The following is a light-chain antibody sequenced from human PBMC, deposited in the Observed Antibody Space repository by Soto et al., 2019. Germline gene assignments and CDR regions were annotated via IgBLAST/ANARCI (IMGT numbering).Light chain of an antibody. Sequence: EIVMTQSPATLSVSPGELAKLSCSAIQSVRSNLAWYQPRPGQAPRLLIYAASTRATGIPARFSGSGSGTEFTLIIDRLQSEDFAVYHCQQYNNWPPRLNCGGGTKGDNK. J-gene: IGKJ4*01. CDR1: QSVRSN. V-gene: IGKV3-15*01. CDR2: AAS. CDR3: QQYNNWPPRLN.